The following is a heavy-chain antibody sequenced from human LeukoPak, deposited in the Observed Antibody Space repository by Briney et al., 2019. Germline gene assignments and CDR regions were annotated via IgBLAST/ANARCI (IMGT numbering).Heavy chain of an antibody. J-gene: IGHJ5*02. Sequence: SETLSLTCTVSGGSISSYFWIWIRQPPGKGLEWIGYIYYSGNTNSNPSLKSRVTISLDTSKNQFSLKLSSVTAADTAVYYCARERPHCSSTSCYRGWFDPWGQGTLVTVSS. CDR2: IYYSGNT. V-gene: IGHV4-59*12. CDR3: ARERPHCSSTSCYRGWFDP. D-gene: IGHD2-2*02. CDR1: GGSISSYF.